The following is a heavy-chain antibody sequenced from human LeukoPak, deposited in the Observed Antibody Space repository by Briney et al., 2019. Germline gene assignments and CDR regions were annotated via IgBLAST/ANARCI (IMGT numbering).Heavy chain of an antibody. D-gene: IGHD1-26*01. Sequence: GGSLRLSYAASGFTFSSYAMSWVRQAPGKGLEWVSAISGSTGSTYYADSVKGRFTISRDNSKNTLYLQMKSLRAEDTAVYYCAKDGERGSYSYFDYWGQGTLVTVSS. CDR2: ISGSTGST. V-gene: IGHV3-23*01. J-gene: IGHJ4*02. CDR3: AKDGERGSYSYFDY. CDR1: GFTFSSYA.